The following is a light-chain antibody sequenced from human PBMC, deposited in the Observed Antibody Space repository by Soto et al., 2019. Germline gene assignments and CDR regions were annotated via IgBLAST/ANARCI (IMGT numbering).Light chain of an antibody. CDR3: QQYYSLPWT. CDR2: WAS. CDR1: QSVLYNSKNDSY. V-gene: IGKV4-1*01. J-gene: IGKJ1*01. Sequence: DIVMTQTPDSLAVSLGERATINCKSSQSVLYNSKNDSYLTWYQQKPGQSPKVLIYWASTRESGVPDRFSGSGSGTDFTLTISNLQAEDVAVYYCQQYYSLPWTFCQGTKVEIK.